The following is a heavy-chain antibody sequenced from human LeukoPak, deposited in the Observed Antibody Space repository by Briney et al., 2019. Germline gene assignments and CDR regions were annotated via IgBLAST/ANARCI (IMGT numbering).Heavy chain of an antibody. CDR2: IRYDGSNK. CDR1: GFTFSSYG. D-gene: IGHD6-19*01. V-gene: IGHV3-30*02. Sequence: GGSLRLSCAASGFTFSSYGMHWVRQAPGKGLEWVAFIRYDGSNKNYADSVKGRFTISRDNSKNTLYLQMNSLRAEDTAVYYCARGVRIAVAGNIDYWGQGTLVTVSS. J-gene: IGHJ4*02. CDR3: ARGVRIAVAGNIDY.